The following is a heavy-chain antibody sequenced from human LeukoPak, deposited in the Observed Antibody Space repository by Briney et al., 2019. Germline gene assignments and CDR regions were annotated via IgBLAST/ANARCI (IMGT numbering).Heavy chain of an antibody. CDR1: GGSVSSSHNS. Sequence: SETLSLTCTVSGGSVSSSHNSWGWIRQPPGEGLEWIGSIYHNGSTYYNPSLKSRVTISVDTSRNQFSLKLSSVTAADTAMYYCALDSYSYDSSGYYIPDYWGQGILVTVSS. V-gene: IGHV4-39*01. CDR2: IYHNGST. CDR3: ALDSYSYDSSGYYIPDY. J-gene: IGHJ4*02. D-gene: IGHD3-22*01.